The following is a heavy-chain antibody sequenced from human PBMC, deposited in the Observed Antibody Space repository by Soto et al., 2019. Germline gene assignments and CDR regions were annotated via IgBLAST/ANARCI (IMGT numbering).Heavy chain of an antibody. CDR3: ARLMDTAMVSGIDY. V-gene: IGHV1-18*04. CDR2: ISAYNGNT. Sequence: ASVKVSCKASGYTFTSYGISWVRQAPGQGLEWMGWISAYNGNTNYAQKLQGRVTMTTDTSTSTAYMELRSLRSDDTAVYYCARLMDTAMVSGIDYWGQGTLVTSPQ. D-gene: IGHD5-18*01. J-gene: IGHJ4*02. CDR1: GYTFTSYG.